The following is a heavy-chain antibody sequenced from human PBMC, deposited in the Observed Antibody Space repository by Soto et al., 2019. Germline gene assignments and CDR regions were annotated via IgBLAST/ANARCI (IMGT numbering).Heavy chain of an antibody. CDR1: GFTFSSYG. J-gene: IGHJ5*02. CDR3: AKARTGDSSSSLWFDP. V-gene: IGHV3-30*18. CDR2: ISYDGSNK. Sequence: QVQLVESGGGVVQPGRSLRLSCAASGFTFSSYGTHWVRQAPGKGLEWVAVISYDGSNKYYADSVKGRFTISRDNSKNTLYLQMNSLRAEDTAVYYCAKARTGDSSSSLWFDPWGQGTLVTVSS. D-gene: IGHD6-6*01.